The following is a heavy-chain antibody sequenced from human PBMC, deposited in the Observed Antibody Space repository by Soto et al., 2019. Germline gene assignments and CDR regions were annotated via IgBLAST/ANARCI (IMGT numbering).Heavy chain of an antibody. D-gene: IGHD4-17*01. J-gene: IGHJ4*02. CDR3: AREMFQRYGDYVFDY. CDR2: IWYDGSNK. V-gene: IGHV3-33*01. CDR1: GFTFSSYG. Sequence: GGSLRLSCAASGFTFSSYGMHWVRQAPGKGLEWVAVIWYDGSNKYYADSVKGRFTISRDNSKNTLYLQMNSLRAEDTAVYYCAREMFQRYGDYVFDYWGQGTLVTVSS.